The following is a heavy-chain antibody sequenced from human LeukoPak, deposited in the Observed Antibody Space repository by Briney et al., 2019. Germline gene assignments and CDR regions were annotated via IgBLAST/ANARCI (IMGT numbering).Heavy chain of an antibody. D-gene: IGHD3-22*01. Sequence: GGSPRLSCAASGFTFNDHAMYWVWQAPGKGLEWVSGINWNSDNIGYADSVKGRFTISRDDAKNSLFLQMNSLRTEDTALYYCARASYYYDTTGLGAVDIWGQGTMVTVSS. J-gene: IGHJ3*02. CDR2: INWNSDNI. V-gene: IGHV3-9*01. CDR3: ARASYYYDTTGLGAVDI. CDR1: GFTFNDHA.